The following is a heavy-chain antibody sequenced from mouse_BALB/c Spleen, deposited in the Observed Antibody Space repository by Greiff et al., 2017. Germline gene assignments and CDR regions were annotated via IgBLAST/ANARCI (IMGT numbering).Heavy chain of an antibody. CDR2: IYPGNSDT. J-gene: IGHJ4*01. CDR1: GYSFTSYW. Sequence: EVQLQESGTVLARPGASVKMSCKASGYSFTSYWMHWVNQRPGQGLEWIGAIYPGNSDTSYNQKFKGKAKLTAVTSASTAYMELSSLTNEDSAVYYCTRYYRYDEGNYAMDYWGQGTSVTVSS. D-gene: IGHD2-14*01. CDR3: TRYYRYDEGNYAMDY. V-gene: IGHV1-5*01.